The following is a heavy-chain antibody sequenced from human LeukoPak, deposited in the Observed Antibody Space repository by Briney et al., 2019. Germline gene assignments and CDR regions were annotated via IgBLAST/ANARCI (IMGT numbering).Heavy chain of an antibody. CDR1: GFTFNNYA. J-gene: IGHJ6*03. Sequence: GGSLRLSCAASGFTFNNYAMSWVRQAPGKGLEWVSAISGSGYTTYYADSVKGRFTISRDNSENTLYLQMNSLRAEDTAVYYCAKSSGYGDYGYYYYYMDVWGKGTTVTISS. CDR3: AKSSGYGDYGYYYYYMDV. CDR2: ISGSGYTT. D-gene: IGHD4-17*01. V-gene: IGHV3-23*01.